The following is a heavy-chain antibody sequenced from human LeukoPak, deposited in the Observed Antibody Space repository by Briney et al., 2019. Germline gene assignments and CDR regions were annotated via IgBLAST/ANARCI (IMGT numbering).Heavy chain of an antibody. CDR2: ISGSGGST. Sequence: GGSLRLSCAASGFTFSSYAMSWVRQAPGKGLEWVSAISGSGGSTYYADSVKGRFTISRDHSKNTLYLQMNSLRAEDTAVYYCAKVRDYYDSSGYLDAFDIWGQGTMVTVSS. CDR3: AKVRDYYDSSGYLDAFDI. CDR1: GFTFSSYA. V-gene: IGHV3-23*01. J-gene: IGHJ3*02. D-gene: IGHD3-22*01.